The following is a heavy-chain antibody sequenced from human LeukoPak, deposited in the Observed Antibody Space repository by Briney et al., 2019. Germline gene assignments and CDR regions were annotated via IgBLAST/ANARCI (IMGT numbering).Heavy chain of an antibody. J-gene: IGHJ5*02. CDR1: GYTFTGYY. CDR2: INPNSGGT. Sequence: ASVKVSCKASGYTFTGYYMHWVRQAPGQGLEWMGCINPNSGGTNYAQKFQGRVTMTRDTSISTAYMELSRLRSDDTAVYYCARTPYYDFWSGYQNNWFDPWGQGTLVTVSS. D-gene: IGHD3-3*01. V-gene: IGHV1-2*02. CDR3: ARTPYYDFWSGYQNNWFDP.